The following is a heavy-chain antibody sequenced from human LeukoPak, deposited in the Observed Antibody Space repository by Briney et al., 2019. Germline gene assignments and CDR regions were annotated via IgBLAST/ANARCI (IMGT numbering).Heavy chain of an antibody. Sequence: GASVKVSCKASGYTFTGYYMHWVRQAPGQGLEWMGWISTYNGNTNYAQKLQGRVTMTTDTSTSTAYMELSRLRSDDTAVYYCARDNGYRAFDIWGQGTMVTVSS. J-gene: IGHJ3*02. V-gene: IGHV1-18*04. D-gene: IGHD6-13*01. CDR3: ARDNGYRAFDI. CDR2: ISTYNGNT. CDR1: GYTFTGYY.